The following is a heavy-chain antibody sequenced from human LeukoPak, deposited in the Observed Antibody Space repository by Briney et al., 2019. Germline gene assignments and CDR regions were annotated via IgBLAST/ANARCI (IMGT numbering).Heavy chain of an antibody. D-gene: IGHD3-10*01. CDR3: ARDLRGFGPFGD. J-gene: IGHJ4*02. CDR2: IYYSGST. V-gene: IGHV4-31*03. Sequence: PSETLSLTCTVSGGSISSGGYYWSWIRQHPGKGLEWIGYIYYSGSTYYNPSLKSRVTISVDTSKNQFSLKLSSVTAADTAVYYCARDLRGFGPFGDWGQGTLVTVSS. CDR1: GGSISSGGYY.